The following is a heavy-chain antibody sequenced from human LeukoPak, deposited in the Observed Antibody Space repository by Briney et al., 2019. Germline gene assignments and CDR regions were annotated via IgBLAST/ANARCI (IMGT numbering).Heavy chain of an antibody. J-gene: IGHJ4*02. D-gene: IGHD1-26*01. CDR1: GFTFSSYA. Sequence: GGSLRLSCAASGFTFSSYAVHWVRQAPGKGLEWVAVISYDGSNKYYADSVKGRFTISRDNSKNTLYLQMNSLRAEDTAVYYCARDDPWGEGATWFDYWGQGTLVTVSS. V-gene: IGHV3-30-3*01. CDR2: ISYDGSNK. CDR3: ARDDPWGEGATWFDY.